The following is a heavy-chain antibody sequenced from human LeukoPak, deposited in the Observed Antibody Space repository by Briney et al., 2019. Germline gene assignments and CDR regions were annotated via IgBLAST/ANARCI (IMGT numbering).Heavy chain of an antibody. CDR2: IYTSRSS. V-gene: IGHV4-61*02. CDR3: ARGEDSDWRYCSGGSCSAYNWSDP. D-gene: IGHD2-15*01. CDR1: GGSISSGSYY. J-gene: IGHJ5*02. Sequence: SETLSLXCTVSGGSISSGSYYWSWIRQPGGKGLEWIGRIYTSRSSDYNPCLQSRGTISVDTSQNQFSLKLSSVTAAGTAVYYWARGEDSDWRYCSGGSCSAYNWSDPWGQGTLVTLSS.